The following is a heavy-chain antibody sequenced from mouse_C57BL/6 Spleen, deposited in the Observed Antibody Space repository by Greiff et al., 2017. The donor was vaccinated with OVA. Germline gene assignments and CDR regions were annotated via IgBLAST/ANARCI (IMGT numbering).Heavy chain of an antibody. CDR1: GYTFTSYW. D-gene: IGHD2-3*01. CDR2: IDPNSGGT. Sequence: QVQLQESGAELVKPGASVKLSCKASGYTFTSYWMPWVKQRPGRGLEWIGRIDPNSGGTTYNEKFKSKATLTVDKPSSTAYMQLSSLTSEDSAVYYCARSEDGYYNYFDYWGQGATLTVSS. J-gene: IGHJ2*01. CDR3: ARSEDGYYNYFDY. V-gene: IGHV1-72*01.